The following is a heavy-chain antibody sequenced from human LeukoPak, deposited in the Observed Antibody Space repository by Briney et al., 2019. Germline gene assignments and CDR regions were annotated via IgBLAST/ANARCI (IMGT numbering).Heavy chain of an antibody. CDR2: IYPGDSDT. Sequence: GESLKISCKGSGYSFTTYWIGWVRQMPGKGLEWMGIIYPGDSDTRYSPSFQGQVTISADKSITTAYLQWSSLKASDTAMYYCVRSGGSGFVGYYYGMDVRGQGTTVTVSS. CDR1: GYSFTTYW. V-gene: IGHV5-51*01. J-gene: IGHJ6*02. D-gene: IGHD3-22*01. CDR3: VRSGGSGFVGYYYGMDV.